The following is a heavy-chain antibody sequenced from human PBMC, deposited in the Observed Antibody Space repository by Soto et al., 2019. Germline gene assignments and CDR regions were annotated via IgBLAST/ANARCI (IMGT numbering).Heavy chain of an antibody. CDR1: GGSFSGYY. CDR2: INHSGST. Sequence: SETLSLTCAVYGGSFSGYYWSWIRQPPGKGLEWIGEINHSGSTNYNPSLKSRVTISVDTSKNQFSLKLSSVTAADTAVYYCARAGKAYCSGGSCYGVSYFDYWGQGTLVTVSS. D-gene: IGHD2-15*01. V-gene: IGHV4-34*01. J-gene: IGHJ4*02. CDR3: ARAGKAYCSGGSCYGVSYFDY.